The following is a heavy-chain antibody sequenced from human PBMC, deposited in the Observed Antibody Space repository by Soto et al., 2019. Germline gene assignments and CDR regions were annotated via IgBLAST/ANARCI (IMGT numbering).Heavy chain of an antibody. CDR3: ATHEERSSSWYEAYFDY. J-gene: IGHJ4*02. V-gene: IGHV1-69*12. Sequence: QVQLVQSGAEVKKPGSSVKVSCKASVGTFSSYAISWVRQAPGQGLEWMGGIIPIFGTANYAQKFQGRVTITADESTRTAYMELGSLRSEDTAVYYCATHEERSSSWYEAYFDYWGQGTLVTVSS. CDR1: VGTFSSYA. D-gene: IGHD6-13*01. CDR2: IIPIFGTA.